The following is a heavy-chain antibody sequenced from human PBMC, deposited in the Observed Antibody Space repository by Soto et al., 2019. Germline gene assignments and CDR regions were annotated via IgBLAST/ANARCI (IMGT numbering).Heavy chain of an antibody. Sequence: SGPTPVNPTHTLTLTCTFSGFSLSTIGVGVGWIRQPPGNSLEWLSLIYWNDDKRYSPSLKSRLTITKDTSKNQVVLTMTNMDTVDTATYSCAHSSVTVGVLLWFGESLYDASEIWDQGTRITISS. D-gene: IGHD3-10*01. CDR1: GFSLSTIGVG. CDR2: IYWNDDK. V-gene: IGHV2-5*01. J-gene: IGHJ3*02. CDR3: AHSSVTVGVLLWFGESLYDASEI.